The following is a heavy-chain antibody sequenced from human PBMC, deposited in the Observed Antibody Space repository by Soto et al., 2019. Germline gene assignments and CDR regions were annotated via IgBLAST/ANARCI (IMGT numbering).Heavy chain of an antibody. D-gene: IGHD3-3*01. J-gene: IGHJ5*01. CDR1: GYTFTYYD. CDR3: ARGASPDYSFWDNPRGEWFES. V-gene: IGHV1-8*02. Sequence: QVQLVQSGAELKKPGASVRVSCKASGYTFTYYDINWVRQAAGQGLEWMGWMNPNTGVTKTDYLEKFEGRLTMTRDISIGTAYLEIHNLRSEDTAVYYCARGASPDYSFWDNPRGEWFESCGHGTLVTVSS. CDR2: MNPNTGVTKT.